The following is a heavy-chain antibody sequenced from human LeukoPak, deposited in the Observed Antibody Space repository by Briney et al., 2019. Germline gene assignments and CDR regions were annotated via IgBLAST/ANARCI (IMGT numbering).Heavy chain of an antibody. V-gene: IGHV3-64D*06. J-gene: IGHJ4*02. CDR3: EKSDY. Sequence: PGGSLRLSCSASGFTFSSNAMYWVRQAPGKGLEYVSVISHDGVDTYYADSVKGRFTISRDNSKNTLYLQMSSLRAEGMAVYYCEKSDYWGQGTLVTVSS. CDR1: GFTFSSNA. CDR2: ISHDGVDT.